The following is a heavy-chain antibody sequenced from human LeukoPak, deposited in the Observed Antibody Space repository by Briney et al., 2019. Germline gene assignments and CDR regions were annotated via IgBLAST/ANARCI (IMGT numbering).Heavy chain of an antibody. CDR1: GDTFSGYY. CDR3: ARAAYCGGDCYYYFEY. V-gene: IGHV1-2*02. J-gene: IGHJ4*02. D-gene: IGHD2-21*02. CDR2: ITPNSGDT. Sequence: ASVKVSCKASGDTFSGYYMHWIRQAPGQGLEWMGLITPNSGDTIYAQKFQGRVTMTRDTSISTAYMDLSRLRSDDTAVYYCARAAYCGGDCYYYFEYWGQGTLVTVSS.